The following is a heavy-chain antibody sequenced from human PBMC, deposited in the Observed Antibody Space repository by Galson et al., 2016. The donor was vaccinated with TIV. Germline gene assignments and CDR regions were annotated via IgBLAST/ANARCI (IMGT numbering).Heavy chain of an antibody. Sequence: SLRLSCAASGFAFSSYALTWVRQAPGKGLECVSTIAGGGYTYYTDSVKGRFTISRDNSKNNLYLQMNNLRAEDTAVYYCARGDYPAPVTTYYYYGMDVWGQGTTVTVSS. V-gene: IGHV3-23*01. CDR2: IAGGGYT. D-gene: IGHD4-11*01. CDR3: ARGDYPAPVTTYYYYGMDV. J-gene: IGHJ6*02. CDR1: GFAFSSYA.